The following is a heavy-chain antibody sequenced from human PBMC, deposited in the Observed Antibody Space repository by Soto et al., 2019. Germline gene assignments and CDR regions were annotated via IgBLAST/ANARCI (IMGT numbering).Heavy chain of an antibody. CDR3: ARLAWDLFFDY. Sequence: SETLSLTCTVSGDSISSRSNYWGWIRQPPGKGLEWIGSIYYTGGTYYNPSLKSRVTISVDTSKNQFSLKLSSVTAADTAVYYCARLAWDLFFDYWGQGTLVTVSS. V-gene: IGHV4-39*01. D-gene: IGHD1-26*01. CDR1: GDSISSRSNY. CDR2: IYYTGGT. J-gene: IGHJ4*02.